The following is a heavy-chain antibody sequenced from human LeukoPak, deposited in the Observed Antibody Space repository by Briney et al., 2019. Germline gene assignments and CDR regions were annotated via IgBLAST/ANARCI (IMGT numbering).Heavy chain of an antibody. CDR2: ISSSGSTI. V-gene: IGHV3-48*03. D-gene: IGHD3-10*01. CDR1: GFTFSSYE. CDR3: AREDYYDWGSLDY. Sequence: GGSLRLSCAASGFTFSSYEMNWVRQAPGKGLEWVSYISSSGSTIYYADSVKGRFTISRDNSKNTLYLQMGSLRAEDMAVYYCAREDYYDWGSLDYWGQGTLVTVSS. J-gene: IGHJ4*02.